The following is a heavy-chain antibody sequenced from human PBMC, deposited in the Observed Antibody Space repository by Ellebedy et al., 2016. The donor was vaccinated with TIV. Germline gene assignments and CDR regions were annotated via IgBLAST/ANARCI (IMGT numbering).Heavy chain of an antibody. CDR1: GFTFGDYT. J-gene: IGHJ3*02. CDR3: TRNPRSYYDFWSGYYTDAFDI. CDR2: IRSKAYGGTT. V-gene: IGHV3-49*03. D-gene: IGHD3-3*01. Sequence: GESLKISCTASGFTFGDYTMNWFRQAPGKGLEWVGFIRSKAYGGTTEYAASVKGRFTISRDDSKSIAYLQMNSLKTEDTAVYYCTRNPRSYYDFWSGYYTDAFDIWGQGTMVTVSS.